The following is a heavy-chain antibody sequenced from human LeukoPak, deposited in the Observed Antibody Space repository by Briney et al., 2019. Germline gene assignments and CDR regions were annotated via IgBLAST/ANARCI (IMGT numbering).Heavy chain of an antibody. D-gene: IGHD1-26*01. J-gene: IGHJ4*02. CDR2: IYYSGST. CDR3: ARYYGGAKRAFDS. CDR1: GGSISSYY. Sequence: SETLSLTCTVSGGSISSYYWSWIRQPPGKGLEWIGYIYYSGSTNYNPSLKSRVTISVDTSKNQFSLNLSSVTAADTAVYYCARYYGGAKRAFDSWGQGTLVTVSS. V-gene: IGHV4-59*01.